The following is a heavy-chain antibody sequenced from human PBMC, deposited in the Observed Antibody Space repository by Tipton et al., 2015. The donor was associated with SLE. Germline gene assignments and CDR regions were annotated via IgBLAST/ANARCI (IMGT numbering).Heavy chain of an antibody. J-gene: IGHJ4*02. V-gene: IGHV4-38-2*01. CDR2: ISHSGST. CDR1: GYSISSGYY. Sequence: TLSLTCSVSGYSISSGYYWGWIRQPPGKGLEWIGSISHSGSTSYNPSLKSRVTISVDTSKSQFSLTLNFVTAADTAVYYCVRSYQGMDWGQGTLVTVSS. CDR3: VRSYQGMD. D-gene: IGHD2-2*01.